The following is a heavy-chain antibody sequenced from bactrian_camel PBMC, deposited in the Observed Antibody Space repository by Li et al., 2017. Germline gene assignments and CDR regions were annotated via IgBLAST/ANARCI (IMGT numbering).Heavy chain of an antibody. Sequence: VQLVESGGGLVQPGGSLRLSCAASGFTFSNYGMMWVRQAPGKGLEWVATISSGISTYYAESVKGRFTISRDDAKNMVYLQLNNLKTEDMAMYYCANGYGGSYLVPDGYWGQGTQVTVS. CDR2: ISSGIST. J-gene: IGHJ6*01. V-gene: IGHV3S40*01. CDR3: ANGYGGSYLVPDGY. D-gene: IGHD2*01. CDR1: GFTFSNYG.